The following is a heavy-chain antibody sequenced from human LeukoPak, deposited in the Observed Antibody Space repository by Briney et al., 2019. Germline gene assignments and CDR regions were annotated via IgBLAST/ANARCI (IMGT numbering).Heavy chain of an antibody. V-gene: IGHV3-48*01. CDR3: AKCRTGSCS. J-gene: IGHJ5*02. Sequence: GGSLRLSCAASGFTFSYYSMNWVRQAPGKGLEWISYSNTDGTISYADSVKGRFAISRDNAENSLYLQMNSLRVEDTAVYYCAKCRTGSCSWGQGTLVTVSS. CDR1: GFTFSYYS. D-gene: IGHD2-2*01. CDR2: SNTDGTI.